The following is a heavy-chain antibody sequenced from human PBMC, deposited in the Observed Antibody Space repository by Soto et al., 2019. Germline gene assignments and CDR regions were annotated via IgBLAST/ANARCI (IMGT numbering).Heavy chain of an antibody. Sequence: GGSLRLSCAASGYTFSDYYMSWIRQAPGKGLEWISYIDTSGTKIYYADSVKGRFTITRDNAKNSLYLEMNSLRDEDTAVYYCASHYDMWSGYHSPVDYWGQGTLVTVSS. V-gene: IGHV3-11*01. CDR1: GYTFSDYY. D-gene: IGHD3-3*01. CDR3: ASHYDMWSGYHSPVDY. CDR2: IDTSGTKI. J-gene: IGHJ4*02.